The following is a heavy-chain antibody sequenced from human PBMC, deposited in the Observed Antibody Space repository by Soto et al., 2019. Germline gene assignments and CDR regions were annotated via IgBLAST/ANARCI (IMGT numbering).Heavy chain of an antibody. V-gene: IGHV3-11*06. J-gene: IGHJ4*02. D-gene: IGHD2-2*01. Sequence: GGSLRLSCAASGFTFSDYYMSWIRQAPGKGLEWVSYISSSSSYTNYADSVKGRFTISRDDAKNSLYLQMNSLRAEDTAVYYCARVKLGYCISTSCYHDYWGQGILVTVSS. CDR1: GFTFSDYY. CDR2: ISSSSSYT. CDR3: ARVKLGYCISTSCYHDY.